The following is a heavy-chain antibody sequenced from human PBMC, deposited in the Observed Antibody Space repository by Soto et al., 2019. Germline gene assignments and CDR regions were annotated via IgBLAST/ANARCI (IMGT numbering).Heavy chain of an antibody. D-gene: IGHD2-21*02. CDR3: ARHGGHSLDY. CDR2: IWYDGSTK. CDR1: GFTFSSYG. V-gene: IGHV3-33*01. Sequence: QVHLVESGGGVVQPGRSLRLSCVASGFTFSSYGMHWVRQAPGKGLEWVAVIWYDGSTKYYGGSVKGRFTISRDNSKNTLYLQMNSLRAEDTSVYHCARHGGHSLDYWGQGALVTVS. J-gene: IGHJ4*02.